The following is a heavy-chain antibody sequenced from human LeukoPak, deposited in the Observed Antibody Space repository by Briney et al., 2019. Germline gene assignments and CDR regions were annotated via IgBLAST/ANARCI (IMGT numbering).Heavy chain of an antibody. CDR3: ARTTTTFDD. D-gene: IGHD4-11*01. CDR1: GGSISSYY. CDR2: ISYSGST. Sequence: SETLSLTCTVSGGSISSYYWSWIRQPPGKGLEWIGYISYSGSTNYSPSLKGRVTISVDTSKNHFSLNLTSVTAADTAVYYCARTTTTFDDWGQGTLVTVSS. J-gene: IGHJ4*02. V-gene: IGHV4-59*01.